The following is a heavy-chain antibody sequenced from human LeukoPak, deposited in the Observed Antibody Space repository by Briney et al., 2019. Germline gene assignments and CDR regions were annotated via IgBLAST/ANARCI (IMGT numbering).Heavy chain of an antibody. J-gene: IGHJ4*02. D-gene: IGHD2-21*02. CDR1: GYTFTSYY. CDR3: ARDSGVVTAILYYFDY. V-gene: IGHV1-46*01. CDR2: VNPSGGRT. Sequence: GASVKVSCKASGYTFTSYYMHWVGQAPGQGLEWMGIVNPSGGRTSYAQKFQGRVTMTRDMSTSTVYMELSSLRSEDTAVYYCARDSGVVTAILYYFDYWAREPWSPSPQ.